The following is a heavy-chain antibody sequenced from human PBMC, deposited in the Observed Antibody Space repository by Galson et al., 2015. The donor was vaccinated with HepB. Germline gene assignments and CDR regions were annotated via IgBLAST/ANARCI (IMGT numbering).Heavy chain of an antibody. V-gene: IGHV4-31*03. J-gene: IGHJ6*02. CDR1: GASISSRHYS. Sequence: LSLTCTVSGASISSRHYSWTWIRQHPGKGLEWIGYINYSGGTHYNPSLKSRVTISVDTSKSQFSLNLNSVTAADTAVYYCARGQDYWNPGGVFAMDVWGQGTTVTV. CDR3: ARGQDYWNPGGVFAMDV. D-gene: IGHD1-1*01. CDR2: INYSGGT.